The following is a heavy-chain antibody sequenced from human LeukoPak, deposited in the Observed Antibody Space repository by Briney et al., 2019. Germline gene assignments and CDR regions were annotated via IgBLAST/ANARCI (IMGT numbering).Heavy chain of an antibody. V-gene: IGHV1-18*01. D-gene: IGHD6-19*01. CDR2: ISAYSGNT. CDR1: GYTFTSYG. CDR3: ARDRLEQWPVLDDAFDI. Sequence: ASVKVSCKASGYTFTSYGISWVRQAPGQGLEWMGWISAYSGNTNYAQKLQGRVTMTTDTSTSTAYMELRSLRSDDTAVYYCARDRLEQWPVLDDAFDIWGQGTMVTVSS. J-gene: IGHJ3*02.